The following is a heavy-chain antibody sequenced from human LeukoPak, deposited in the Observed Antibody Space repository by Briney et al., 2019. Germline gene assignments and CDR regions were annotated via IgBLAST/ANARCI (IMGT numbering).Heavy chain of an antibody. V-gene: IGHV4-59*01. D-gene: IGHD6-19*01. J-gene: IGHJ4*02. CDR1: GGSISSYY. CDR2: IYYSGST. Sequence: SETLSLTCAVYGGSISSYYWSWIRQPPGKGLEWIGYIYYSGSTNYNPSLKSRVTISVDTSKNQFSLKLSSVTAADTAVYYCAREGFRSGWYTPFDYWGQGTLVTVSS. CDR3: AREGFRSGWYTPFDY.